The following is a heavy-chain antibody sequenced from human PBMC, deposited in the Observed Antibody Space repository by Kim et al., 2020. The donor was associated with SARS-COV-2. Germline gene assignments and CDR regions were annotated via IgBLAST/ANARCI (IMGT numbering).Heavy chain of an antibody. CDR3: ARGSITMVRGNKRSFDY. D-gene: IGHD3-10*01. V-gene: IGHV1-18*01. J-gene: IGHJ4*02. CDR2: ISAYNGNT. CDR1: GYTFTSYG. Sequence: ASVKVSCKASGYTFTSYGISWVRQAPGQGLEWMGWISAYNGNTNYAQKLQGRVTMTTDTSTSTAYMELRSLRSDDTAVYYCARGSITMVRGNKRSFDYWGQGTLVTVSS.